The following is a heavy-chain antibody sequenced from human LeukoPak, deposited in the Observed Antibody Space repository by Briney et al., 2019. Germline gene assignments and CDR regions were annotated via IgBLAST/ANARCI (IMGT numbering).Heavy chain of an antibody. D-gene: IGHD3-10*01. CDR3: ARDLSYSLEY. V-gene: IGHV3-74*01. Sequence: PGESLRLSCAASRFTFNDYWMHWVRQAPGKGLVWVSRIKGDGSSTTYADSVKGRFTISRDNAKNTLYLQMNSLRAEDTAVYYCARDLSYSLEYWGQGTLVTVSS. CDR1: RFTFNDYW. CDR2: IKGDGSST. J-gene: IGHJ4*02.